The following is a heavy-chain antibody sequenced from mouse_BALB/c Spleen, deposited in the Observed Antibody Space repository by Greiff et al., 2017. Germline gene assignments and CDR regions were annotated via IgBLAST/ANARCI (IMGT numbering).Heavy chain of an antibody. V-gene: IGHV5-4*02. CDR1: GFTFSDYY. Sequence: EVQLQESGGGLVKPGGSLKLSCAASGFTFSDYYMYWVRQTPEKRLEWVATISDGGSYTYYPDSVKGRFTISRDNAKNNLYLQMSSLKSEDTAMYYCARGYYGSSDAMDYWGQGTSVTVSS. J-gene: IGHJ4*01. CDR3: ARGYYGSSDAMDY. CDR2: ISDGGSYT. D-gene: IGHD1-1*01.